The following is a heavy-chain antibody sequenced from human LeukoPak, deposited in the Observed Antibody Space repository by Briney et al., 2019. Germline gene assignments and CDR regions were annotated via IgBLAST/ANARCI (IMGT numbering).Heavy chain of an antibody. Sequence: GGSLRLSCAASGFTFSSYSMNWIRQAPGKGLEWVSSISSSTSYIYYADSVKGRFTISKDNAKNSLYLQMNSLRAEDTAVYYCAREKSDCSSTSCNPYFDYWGQGTLVTVSS. CDR1: GFTFSSYS. D-gene: IGHD2-2*01. CDR2: ISSSTSYI. CDR3: AREKSDCSSTSCNPYFDY. J-gene: IGHJ4*02. V-gene: IGHV3-21*01.